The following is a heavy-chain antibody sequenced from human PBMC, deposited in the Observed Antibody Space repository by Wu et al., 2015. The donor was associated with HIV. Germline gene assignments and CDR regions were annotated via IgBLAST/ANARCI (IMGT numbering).Heavy chain of an antibody. CDR2: INPDTGDT. Sequence: VQLEQSGAQIQKSGASVTVSCKTSGYTFSDYYIHWVRQAPGQGLQWMGYINPDTGDTKYSNNFKGSVSMTRDTSLSTVYLVLTSPKLNDTVRYYCARDWRFRGIFDDLYMDVWG. D-gene: IGHD3-3*02. CDR3: ARDWRFRGIFDDLYMDV. CDR1: GYTFSDYY. V-gene: IGHV1-2*02. J-gene: IGHJ6*03.